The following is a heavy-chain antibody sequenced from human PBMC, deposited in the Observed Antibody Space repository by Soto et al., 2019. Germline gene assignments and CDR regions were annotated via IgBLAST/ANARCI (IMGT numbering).Heavy chain of an antibody. D-gene: IGHD2-8*01. J-gene: IGHJ6*02. CDR1: GYTFTRYG. CDR2: ISGYNGDT. V-gene: IGHV1-18*01. Sequence: QGHLVQSGAEVKKPGASVKVSCKASGYTFTRYGISWVRQAPGQGLEWMGWISGYNGDTNYAQNLQGRVTMTIDTSAXTAYMELRRLTSDDTAVYYCAKNGRPPYYYYGLDVWGQGTTVTVSS. CDR3: AKNGRPPYYYYGLDV.